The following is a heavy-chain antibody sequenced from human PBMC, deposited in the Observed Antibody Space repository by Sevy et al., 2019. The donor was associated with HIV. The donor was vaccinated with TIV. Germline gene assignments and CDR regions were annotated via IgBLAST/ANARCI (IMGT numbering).Heavy chain of an antibody. J-gene: IGHJ4*02. CDR3: GRSGTGSGFDY. D-gene: IGHD2-15*01. CDR2: ISSSSNYI. V-gene: IGHV3-21*01. Sequence: GGSLRLSCAASGFTFTRHTINWVRQAPGKGLEWVSSISSSSNYIYYADSVKGRFTISRDNAKNSLYLQINSLRVEDTAVFYCGRSGTGSGFDYWGQGTLVTVSS. CDR1: GFTFTRHT.